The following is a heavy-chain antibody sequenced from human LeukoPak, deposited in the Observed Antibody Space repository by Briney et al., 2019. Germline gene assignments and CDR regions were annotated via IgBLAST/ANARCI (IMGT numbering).Heavy chain of an antibody. CDR2: IRYDGSNK. J-gene: IGHJ4*02. D-gene: IGHD3-22*01. CDR3: GYYPFDY. Sequence: GSLRLSCAASGFTFSSYGMHWVRRAPGKGLEWVAFIRYDGSNKYYADSVKGRFTISRDNSKNTLYLQMNSLRAEDTAVYSSGYYPFDYWGQGTLVTVSS. V-gene: IGHV3-30*02. CDR1: GFTFSSYG.